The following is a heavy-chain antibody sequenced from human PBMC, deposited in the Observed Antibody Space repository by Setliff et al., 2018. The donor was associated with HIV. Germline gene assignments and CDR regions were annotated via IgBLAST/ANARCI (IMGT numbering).Heavy chain of an antibody. V-gene: IGHV5-51*01. J-gene: IGHJ5*02. CDR1: GYVFNNYW. D-gene: IGHD3-3*01. Sequence: PGESLKISCKSSGYVFNNYWIGWVRQMPGKGLEWMGIISPDDSDTRYSPSFQGQVTISVDKSTSTAYLQWSSLKAADSAIYYCARHFGISYRSPFDPWGQGTLVTVSS. CDR3: ARHFGISYRSPFDP. CDR2: ISPDDSDT.